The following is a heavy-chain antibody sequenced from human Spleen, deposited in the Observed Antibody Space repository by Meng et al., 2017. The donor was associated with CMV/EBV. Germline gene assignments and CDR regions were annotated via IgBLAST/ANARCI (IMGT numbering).Heavy chain of an antibody. CDR1: RYTFTGYY. V-gene: IGHV1-2*02. J-gene: IGHJ4*02. CDR3: ARFMIRGIKPFDY. D-gene: IGHD3-10*01. Sequence: ASVKVSCKASRYTFTGYYMHWIRQAPGQGLEWMGWINPNNGDVKYAQKFQGRVTMTRDTSIRTAYMELNRLRSDDTAVYYCARFMIRGIKPFDYWGQGTPVTVSS. CDR2: INPNNGDV.